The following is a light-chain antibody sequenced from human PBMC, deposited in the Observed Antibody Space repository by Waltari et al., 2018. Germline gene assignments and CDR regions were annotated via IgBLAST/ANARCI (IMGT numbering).Light chain of an antibody. CDR2: KVS. V-gene: IGKV2-30*02. CDR1: QSLVHTDGHTY. CDR3: MQATNWPLT. J-gene: IGKJ1*01. Sequence: DVVMTQSPLSLPVCLGQTASIPCRSSQSLVHTDGHTYLNWFQQRPGQSPRRLIYKVSNRDSGGPDRFSGSGSDTAFTLKISRVEAEDVGIYYCMQATNWPLTFGQGTKVEIQ.